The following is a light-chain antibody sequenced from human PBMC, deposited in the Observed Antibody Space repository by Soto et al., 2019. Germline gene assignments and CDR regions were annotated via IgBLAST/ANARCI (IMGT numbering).Light chain of an antibody. V-gene: IGKV3-15*01. CDR1: QSVRGN. Sequence: EIVMTQSPATLSVSPGERATLSCRASQSVRGNLAWYQQKPGQSPRLLIYGASSRATGIPVRFSGSGSGTEFTLTISSLQSEDLAVYYCQQYNNWPFITFGQGTRLEIK. CDR3: QQYNNWPFIT. J-gene: IGKJ5*01. CDR2: GAS.